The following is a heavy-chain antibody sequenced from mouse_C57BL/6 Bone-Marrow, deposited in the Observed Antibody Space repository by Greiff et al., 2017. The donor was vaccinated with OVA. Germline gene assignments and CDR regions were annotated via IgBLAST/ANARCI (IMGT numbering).Heavy chain of an antibody. CDR3: TRSYGSSYGYFDY. J-gene: IGHJ2*01. CDR2: IDPEDGDT. CDR1: GFNIKDYY. Sequence: VQLQQSGAELVRPGASVKLSCTASGFNIKDYYMHWVKQRPEQGLEWIGRIDPEDGDTEYAPKFQGKATMTADTSSNTAYLQLSSLTSEDTAVYYSTRSYGSSYGYFDYWGQGTTLTVSS. D-gene: IGHD1-1*01. V-gene: IGHV14-1*01.